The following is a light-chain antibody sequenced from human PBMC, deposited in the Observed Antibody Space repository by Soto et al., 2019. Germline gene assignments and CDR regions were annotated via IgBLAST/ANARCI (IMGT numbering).Light chain of an antibody. J-gene: IGKJ1*01. V-gene: IGKV3-20*01. Sequence: EIVLTQSPGTVPLSPGERVTLSCRASQSVSSNYLAWYQQKPGQAPRRLIYGASNRATGIPERFSGSGSGTEFTLTISRLEPEDFAVYYCQQYGSSPATFGQGTKVEIK. CDR1: QSVSSNY. CDR2: GAS. CDR3: QQYGSSPAT.